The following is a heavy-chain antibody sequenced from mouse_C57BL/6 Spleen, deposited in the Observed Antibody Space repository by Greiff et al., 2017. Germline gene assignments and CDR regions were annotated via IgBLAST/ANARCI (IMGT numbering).Heavy chain of an antibody. D-gene: IGHD3-2*02. V-gene: IGHV5-9-1*02. CDR1: GFTFSSYA. CDR3: TSDSSGYGGFAY. Sequence: EVQGVESGEGLVKPGGSLKLSCAASGFTFSSYAMSWVRQTPEKRLEWVAYISSGGDYIYYADTVKGRFPISRDNARNTLYLQMSSLKSEDTAMYYCTSDSSGYGGFAYWGQGTLVTVSA. CDR2: ISSGGDYI. J-gene: IGHJ3*01.